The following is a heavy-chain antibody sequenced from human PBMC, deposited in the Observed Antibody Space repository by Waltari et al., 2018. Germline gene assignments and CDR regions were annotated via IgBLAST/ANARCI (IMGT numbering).Heavy chain of an antibody. CDR3: ARLTIFGVVIDYYFDF. Sequence: QVQLQESGPGLVKPSQTLSLTCTVSGGSISSGDYYWSWIRQPPGKGLEWIGYIYYSGSTYYNPSLKSRVTISVDTSKNQFSLKLSSVTAADTAVYYCARLTIFGVVIDYYFDFWGQGTLVTVSS. V-gene: IGHV4-30-4*08. CDR1: GGSISSGDYY. CDR2: IYYSGST. J-gene: IGHJ4*02. D-gene: IGHD3-3*01.